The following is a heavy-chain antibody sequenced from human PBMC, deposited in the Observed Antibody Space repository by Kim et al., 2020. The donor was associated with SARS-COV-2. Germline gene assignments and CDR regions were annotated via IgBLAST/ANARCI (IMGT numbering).Heavy chain of an antibody. D-gene: IGHD6-13*01. Sequence: GGSLRLSCAASGFTFSSYTMNWVRQAPRKGLEWVSGMTGSSGNTYYADSVKGRFTISRDNSKSTVYLQMNNLRADVTAVYYCAKLPSRSSASFSHSGQGT. V-gene: IGHV3-23*01. CDR2: MTGSSGNT. J-gene: IGHJ4*02. CDR3: AKLPSRSSASFSH. CDR1: GFTFSSYT.